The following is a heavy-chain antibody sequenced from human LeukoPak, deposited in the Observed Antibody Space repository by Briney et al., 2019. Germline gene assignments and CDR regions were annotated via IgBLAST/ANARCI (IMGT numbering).Heavy chain of an antibody. D-gene: IGHD3-3*01. CDR3: ARRDFWSGSLGYYYYYMDV. CDR2: IYYSGST. V-gene: IGHV4-59*01. CDR1: GGSISSYC. Sequence: SETLSLTCTVSGGSISSYCWSWIRQPPGKGLEWIGYIYYSGSTNYNPSLKSRVTISVDTSKNQFSLKLGSVTAADTAVYYCARRDFWSGSLGYYYYYMDVWGKGTTVTVSS. J-gene: IGHJ6*03.